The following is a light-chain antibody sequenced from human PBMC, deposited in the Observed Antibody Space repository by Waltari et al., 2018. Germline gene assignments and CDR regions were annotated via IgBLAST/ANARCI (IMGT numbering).Light chain of an antibody. Sequence: EIVMTQSPATLSVSPGERATLSCRASQSVSSNLAGYQQKPGQAPRLLIYGASTRATGIPARFSGSGSGTEFTLTISSLQSEDFAVYYCQQYNNWPLTFGPGTKVDIK. CDR2: GAS. CDR1: QSVSSN. V-gene: IGKV3-15*01. CDR3: QQYNNWPLT. J-gene: IGKJ3*01.